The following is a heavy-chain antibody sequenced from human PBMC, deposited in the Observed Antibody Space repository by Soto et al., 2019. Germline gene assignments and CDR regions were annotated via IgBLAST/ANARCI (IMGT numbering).Heavy chain of an antibody. V-gene: IGHV4-39*01. Sequence: QLQLQESGPGLVKPSETLSLTCTVSGGSISSSSYYWGWIRQPPGKGLEWIGSIYYSGSTYYNPSLKSRVTISVDTSKSQFSLKLSSVTAADTAVYYCARRVVVAATPAWFDPWGQGTLVTVSS. D-gene: IGHD2-15*01. J-gene: IGHJ5*02. CDR3: ARRVVVAATPAWFDP. CDR1: GGSISSSSYY. CDR2: IYYSGST.